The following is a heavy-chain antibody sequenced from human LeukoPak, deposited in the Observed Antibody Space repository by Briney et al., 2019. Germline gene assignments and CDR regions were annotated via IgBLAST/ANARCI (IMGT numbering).Heavy chain of an antibody. CDR3: AREGIAAAGTGGDY. V-gene: IGHV3-21*04. J-gene: IGHJ4*02. Sequence: PGGSLRLSCAASGFSFSSYSMNWVRQAPGKGLEWVSSISSSSYIYYADSVKGRFTISRDNAKNSLYLQMNSLRAEDTAVYYCAREGIAAAGTGGDYWGQGTLVTVSS. CDR1: GFSFSSYS. CDR2: ISSSSYI. D-gene: IGHD6-13*01.